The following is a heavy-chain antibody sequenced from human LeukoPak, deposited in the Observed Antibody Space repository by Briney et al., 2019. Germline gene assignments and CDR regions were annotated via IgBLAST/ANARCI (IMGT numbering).Heavy chain of an antibody. CDR3: ARGWEYYDSSGLFDY. V-gene: IGHV3-23*01. D-gene: IGHD3-22*01. Sequence: QPGGSLRLSCAASGFTFSNYAMSWVRQAPGKGLEWVSAISGSGGSTYYADSVKGRFTISRDNSKNTLYLQMNTLRAEDTAVYHCARGWEYYDSSGLFDYWGQGTLVTVSS. CDR1: GFTFSNYA. J-gene: IGHJ4*02. CDR2: ISGSGGST.